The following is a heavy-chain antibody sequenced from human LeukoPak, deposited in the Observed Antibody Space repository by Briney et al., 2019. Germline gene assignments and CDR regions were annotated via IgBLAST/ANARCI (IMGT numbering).Heavy chain of an antibody. CDR2: ISGSGSNK. Sequence: PGGSLRLSCAASGFTFSDYFMTWIRQAPGKGLEWVSYISGSGSNKYYADSVKGRFTISRDNAKNSLYLQMNSPRVEDTAVYYCATSQSSVAGIIGDWGQGTLVTVSS. CDR3: ATSQSSVAGIIGD. D-gene: IGHD6-19*01. CDR1: GFTFSDYF. J-gene: IGHJ4*02. V-gene: IGHV3-11*04.